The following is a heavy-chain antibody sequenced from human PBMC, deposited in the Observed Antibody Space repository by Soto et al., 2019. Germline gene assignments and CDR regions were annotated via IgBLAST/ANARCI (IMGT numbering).Heavy chain of an antibody. Sequence: QVQLVQSGAEVKKPGSSVKVSCKASGGTFSSYAISWVRQAPGQGLEWMGGIIPLFGTANYAQKFQGRVTITADESTSTAYMELSSLRSEDTAVYYCARGLTIFGVVNRYYGMDVCGQGTTVTVSS. CDR1: GGTFSSYA. CDR2: IIPLFGTA. J-gene: IGHJ6*02. D-gene: IGHD3-3*01. CDR3: ARGLTIFGVVNRYYGMDV. V-gene: IGHV1-69*01.